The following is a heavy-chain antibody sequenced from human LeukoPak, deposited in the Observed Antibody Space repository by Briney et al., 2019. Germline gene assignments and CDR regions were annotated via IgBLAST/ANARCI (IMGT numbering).Heavy chain of an antibody. CDR2: MNPNSGNT. Sequence: ASVKVSCKASGYTFTSYDINWVRQATGQGLEWMGWMNPNSGNTGYAQKFQGRVTITADESTSTAYMELRSLRSDDTAVYYCARVVGVYCGGDCLPTEYFQHWGQGTLVTVSS. D-gene: IGHD2-21*01. J-gene: IGHJ1*01. CDR1: GYTFTSYD. V-gene: IGHV1-8*03. CDR3: ARVVGVYCGGDCLPTEYFQH.